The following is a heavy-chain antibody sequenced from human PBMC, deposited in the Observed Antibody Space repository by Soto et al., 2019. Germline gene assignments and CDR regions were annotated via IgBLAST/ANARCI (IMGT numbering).Heavy chain of an antibody. J-gene: IGHJ3*02. CDR1: GYTFTSYG. CDR2: ISAYNGNT. V-gene: IGHV1-18*01. Sequence: GASVKVSCKASGYTFTSYGISWVRQAPGQGLEWMGWISAYNGNTNYAQKLQGRVTMTTDTSTSTAYMELRSLRSDETAVYYCARGGYYGSGVRPATFDIWGQGTMVTVSS. D-gene: IGHD3-10*01. CDR3: ARGGYYGSGVRPATFDI.